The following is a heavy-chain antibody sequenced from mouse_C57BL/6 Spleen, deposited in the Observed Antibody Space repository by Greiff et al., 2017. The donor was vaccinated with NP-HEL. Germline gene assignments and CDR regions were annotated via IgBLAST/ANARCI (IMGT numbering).Heavy chain of an antibody. CDR3: ARRTGMGYFDV. V-gene: IGHV1-50*01. D-gene: IGHD4-1*01. J-gene: IGHJ1*03. CDR1: GYTFTSYW. CDR2: IDPSDSYT. Sequence: QVQLQQSGAELVKPGASVKLSCKASGYTFTSYWMQWVKQRPGQGLEWIGEIDPSDSYTNYNQKFKGKATLTVDTSSSTAYMQLSSLTSEDSAVYYCARRTGMGYFDVWGTGTTVTVSS.